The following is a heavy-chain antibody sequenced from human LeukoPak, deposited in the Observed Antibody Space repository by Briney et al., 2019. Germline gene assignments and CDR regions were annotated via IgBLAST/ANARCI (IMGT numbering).Heavy chain of an antibody. CDR3: ARGHYYSDITFPLPY. V-gene: IGHV1-2*02. D-gene: IGHD3-16*01. J-gene: IGHJ4*02. Sequence: ASVKVSCKTSGYTFTGYYIHWVQQAPGQGLEWMGWINPSTGITNYARDFQGRVTMTRDASTTTAYMELTRLTSDDTAVYFCARGHYYSDITFPLPYWGQGTQVTVS. CDR2: INPSTGIT. CDR1: GYTFTGYY.